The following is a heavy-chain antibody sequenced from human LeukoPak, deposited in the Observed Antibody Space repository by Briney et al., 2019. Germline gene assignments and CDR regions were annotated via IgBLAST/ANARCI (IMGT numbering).Heavy chain of an antibody. J-gene: IGHJ4*02. D-gene: IGHD6-13*01. CDR2: ISSNSRYT. Sequence: GGSLRLSCAASGFTFSSYSMNWVRQAPGKGLEWVSSISSNSRYTYYADSVKGRFTISRDNAKSSPYLQMNSLRADDTAVYYCARVAEAAAFDYWGQGTLVTVSS. CDR1: GFTFSSYS. CDR3: ARVAEAAAFDY. V-gene: IGHV3-21*01.